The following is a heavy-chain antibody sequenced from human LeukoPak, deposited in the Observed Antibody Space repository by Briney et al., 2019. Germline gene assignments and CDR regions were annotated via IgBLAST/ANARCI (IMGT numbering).Heavy chain of an antibody. V-gene: IGHV5-51*01. CDR2: IYPGDSDT. J-gene: IGHJ3*02. CDR3: ARWVTADRGKKDAFDI. CDR1: GYSFTTYW. D-gene: IGHD2-21*02. Sequence: GESLKISCTSSGYSFTTYWIGWVRQMPGKGLEWMGIIYPGDSDTRYSPSFQGHATISADKSISTAYLQWSSLKASDTAIYHCARWVTADRGKKDAFDIWGQGTMVTVSS.